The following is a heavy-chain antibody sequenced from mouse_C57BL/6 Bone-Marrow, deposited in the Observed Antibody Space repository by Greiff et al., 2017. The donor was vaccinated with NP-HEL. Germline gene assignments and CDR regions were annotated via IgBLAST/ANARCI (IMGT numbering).Heavy chain of an antibody. CDR3: ARDFY. Sequence: EVQLQESGPGLVKPSQSLSLTCSVTGYSITSGYYWNWILQFPGNKLEWMGYISYDGSNNYNPSLKNRISITRDTSKNQFFLKLNSVTTEDTATYYCARDFYWGQGTLVTVSA. J-gene: IGHJ3*01. CDR1: GYSITSGYY. V-gene: IGHV3-6*01. D-gene: IGHD2-3*01. CDR2: ISYDGSN.